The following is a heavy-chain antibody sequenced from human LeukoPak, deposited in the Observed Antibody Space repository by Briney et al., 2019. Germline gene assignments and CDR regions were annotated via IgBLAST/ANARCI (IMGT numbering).Heavy chain of an antibody. CDR2: IYPGDSDT. D-gene: IGHD2-15*01. CDR1: GYSFTSYW. V-gene: IGHV5-51*01. J-gene: IGHJ4*02. CDR3: ASEYCSGGNCYLDY. Sequence: GEALKTSGKASGYSFTSYWIGWVRQMPGKGLGWMGIIYPGDSDTRYSPSFQGQVTISADKSISTAYLQWSSLKASDTAIYYCASEYCSGGNCYLDYWGQGTLVTVSS.